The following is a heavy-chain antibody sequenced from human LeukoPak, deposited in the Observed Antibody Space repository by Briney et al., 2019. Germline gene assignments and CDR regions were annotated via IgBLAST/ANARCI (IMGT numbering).Heavy chain of an antibody. CDR2: IYRGGDT. J-gene: IGHJ3*01. CDR3: ARLDDSNSRRPENDASDV. Sequence: GGSLRLSCAVSGSTLKRNYMSWAREAPGKGVEGVSVIYRGGDTNYSDSVKGRFTISRDNSKNTLYLQMNNLRPEDTAVYYCARLDDSNSRRPENDASDVWGQGTTVTVSS. D-gene: IGHD3-22*01. V-gene: IGHV3-66*02. CDR1: GSTLKRNY.